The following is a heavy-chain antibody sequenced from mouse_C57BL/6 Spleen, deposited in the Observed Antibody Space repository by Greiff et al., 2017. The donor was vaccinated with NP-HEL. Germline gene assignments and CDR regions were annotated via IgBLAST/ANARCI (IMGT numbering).Heavy chain of an antibody. D-gene: IGHD1-1*01. CDR3: ARGFYYYGSSSNWYFDV. CDR1: GFTFSDYY. V-gene: IGHV5-16*01. CDR2: INYDGSST. Sequence: EVKLVESEGGLVQPGSSMKLSCTASGFTFSDYYMAWVRQVPEKGLEWVANINYDGSSTYYLDSLKSRFIISRDNAKNILYLQMSSLKSEDTATYYCARGFYYYGSSSNWYFDVWGTGTTVTVSS. J-gene: IGHJ1*03.